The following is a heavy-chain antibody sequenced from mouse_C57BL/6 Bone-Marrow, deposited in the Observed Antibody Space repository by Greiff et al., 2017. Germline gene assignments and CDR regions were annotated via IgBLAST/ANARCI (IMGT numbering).Heavy chain of an antibody. D-gene: IGHD1-1*01. J-gene: IGHJ3*01. Sequence: QVQLQQPGAELVKPGASVTLSCTASGFTFTSYWMNWVKQRPGQGLEWIGMIHPNSGSTYYTEKFKSKATLTVDKSSSTAYMQLSSLTTEDSAVYYCALYRFAYWGQGTLVTVSA. V-gene: IGHV1-64*01. CDR2: IHPNSGST. CDR3: ALYRFAY. CDR1: GFTFTSYW.